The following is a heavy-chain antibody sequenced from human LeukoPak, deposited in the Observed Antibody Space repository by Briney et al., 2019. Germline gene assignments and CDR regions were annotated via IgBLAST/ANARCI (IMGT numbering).Heavy chain of an antibody. J-gene: IGHJ3*02. CDR3: ARDLLPEAFDI. D-gene: IGHD3-22*01. Sequence: GGSLRLSCAASGFTFSSYSMNWVRQAPGKGLEWVSSISSSSSYIYYADSMKGRFTISRDNAKNSLYLQMNSLRAEDTAVYYCARDLLPEAFDIWGQGTMVTVSS. CDR1: GFTFSSYS. V-gene: IGHV3-21*01. CDR2: ISSSSSYI.